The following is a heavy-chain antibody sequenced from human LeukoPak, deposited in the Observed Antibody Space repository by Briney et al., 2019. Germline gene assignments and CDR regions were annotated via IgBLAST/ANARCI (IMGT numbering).Heavy chain of an antibody. CDR1: GYTFTGYY. J-gene: IGHJ5*02. Sequence: GASVKVSCKASGYTFTGYYMHWVRQAPGQGLEWMGWIDPNSGGTNYAQKFQGRVTMTRDTSISTAYMELSRLRSDDTAVYYCAREGYYGPGSYPDNWFDPWGQGTLVTVSS. CDR2: IDPNSGGT. CDR3: AREGYYGPGSYPDNWFDP. V-gene: IGHV1-2*02. D-gene: IGHD3-10*01.